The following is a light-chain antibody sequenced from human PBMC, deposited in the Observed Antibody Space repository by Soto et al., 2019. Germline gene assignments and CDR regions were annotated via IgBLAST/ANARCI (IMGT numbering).Light chain of an antibody. V-gene: IGKV3-20*01. CDR3: QQYERSPLT. J-gene: IGKJ4*01. CDR2: GAS. CDR1: QSVTGD. Sequence: EIVMTQSPATLSVSPGESATLSCWASQSVTGDLAWYQQPPGQAPRLFMYGASKRATGIADRFSGSGSGTDFTLTISRLEPEDLAVYYCQQYERSPLTFGGGTKVDIK.